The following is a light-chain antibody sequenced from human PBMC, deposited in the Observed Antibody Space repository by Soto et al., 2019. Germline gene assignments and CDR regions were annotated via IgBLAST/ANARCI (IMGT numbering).Light chain of an antibody. CDR1: QSVSSSY. CDR2: GAS. CDR3: QQYGSSPLT. J-gene: IGKJ4*01. V-gene: IGKV3-20*01. Sequence: EIVLTQSPGTLSLSPGERATLSCRASQSVSSSYLAWYQQKPGQAPRLLIYGASSRATAIPDRFSGSGSGTDFTLTISRLEPEDFAAYYCQQYGSSPLTFGGGTKVDI.